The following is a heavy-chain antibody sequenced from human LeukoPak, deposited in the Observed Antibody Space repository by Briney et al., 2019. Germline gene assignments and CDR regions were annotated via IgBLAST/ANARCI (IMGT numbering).Heavy chain of an antibody. CDR3: ARESGGSCFFDY. Sequence: SETLSLTCTVSGGSISSSSYYWGWIRQPPGTGLEWIGSIYYSGSTYYNPSLKSRVTISVDTSKNQFSLKLSSVTAADTAVYYCARESGGSCFFDYWGQGTLVTVSS. V-gene: IGHV4-39*07. J-gene: IGHJ4*02. CDR1: GGSISSSSYY. D-gene: IGHD2-15*01. CDR2: IYYSGST.